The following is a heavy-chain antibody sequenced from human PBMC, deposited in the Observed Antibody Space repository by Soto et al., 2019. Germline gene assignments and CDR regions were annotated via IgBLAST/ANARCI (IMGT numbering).Heavy chain of an antibody. Sequence: LVESGGRVVRPGRSLTLSCAASGFTFASYGMHWVRQAPGKGLEWVATVSFDSKNKYYIDSVEGRFTISRDNSKNTLSLQMTALRIEDSSVYYCTKSSGGSSSVGMDYWGQGTLVTVSS. CDR1: GFTFASYG. CDR3: TKSSGGSSSVGMDY. J-gene: IGHJ4*02. V-gene: IGHV3-30*18. D-gene: IGHD6-6*01. CDR2: VSFDSKNK.